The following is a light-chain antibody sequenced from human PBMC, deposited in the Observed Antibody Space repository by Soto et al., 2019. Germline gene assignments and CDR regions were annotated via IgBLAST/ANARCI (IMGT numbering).Light chain of an antibody. CDR1: QSVGSS. V-gene: IGKV3-11*01. CDR2: DAS. Sequence: EIVLTQSPPTLSLSPGERATLSCRASQSVGSSLAWYQQKPGQAPRLLIYDASTRSTGIPARFSGSGSGTDFTLTISSLDPEDFAVYYCQQRTNWPLTFGGGTKVEIK. J-gene: IGKJ4*01. CDR3: QQRTNWPLT.